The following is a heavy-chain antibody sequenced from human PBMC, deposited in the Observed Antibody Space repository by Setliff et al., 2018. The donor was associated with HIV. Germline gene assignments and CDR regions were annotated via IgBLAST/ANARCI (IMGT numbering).Heavy chain of an antibody. V-gene: IGHV4-34*01. CDR2: INHSGNT. D-gene: IGHD1-26*01. Sequence: SETLSLTCAVYSGSFSTYYWTWIRQPPGKGLEWIGEINHSGNTNYNPSLKSRVTMSVDTSKNQFSLKLSSVTAADTAVYYCARGRNSGSYFRYYYYGMDVWGQGTTVTVSS. CDR1: SGSFSTYY. CDR3: ARGRNSGSYFRYYYYGMDV. J-gene: IGHJ6*02.